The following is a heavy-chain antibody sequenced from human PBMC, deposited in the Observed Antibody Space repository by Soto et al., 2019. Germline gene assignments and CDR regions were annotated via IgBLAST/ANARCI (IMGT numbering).Heavy chain of an antibody. CDR1: GFTFSGHW. Sequence: EELLVESGGGLVQPGGSLRVSCAASGFTFSGHWMSWVRQAPGKGLEWVAGIKEDGSERKYVDSAKGRFTISRDNAQKSLYLQMNSLRVEDTAVYYCARGGSNRFGLWGQGTLVTVSP. V-gene: IGHV3-7*04. J-gene: IGHJ4*02. D-gene: IGHD6-13*01. CDR2: IKEDGSER. CDR3: ARGGSNRFGL.